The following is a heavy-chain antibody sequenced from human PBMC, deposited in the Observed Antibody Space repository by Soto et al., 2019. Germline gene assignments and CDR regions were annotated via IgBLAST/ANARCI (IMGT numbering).Heavy chain of an antibody. CDR1: GGTFSSYA. CDR3: AVPEVTIFGVVITPNYYYGMDV. D-gene: IGHD3-3*01. V-gene: IGHV1-69*13. Sequence: GASVKVSCKASGGTFSSYAISWVRQAPGQGLEWMGGIIPIFGTANYAQKFQGRVTITADESTSTAYMELSSLRSEDTAVYYCAVPEVTIFGVVITPNYYYGMDVWGQGTTVTVS. CDR2: IIPIFGTA. J-gene: IGHJ6*02.